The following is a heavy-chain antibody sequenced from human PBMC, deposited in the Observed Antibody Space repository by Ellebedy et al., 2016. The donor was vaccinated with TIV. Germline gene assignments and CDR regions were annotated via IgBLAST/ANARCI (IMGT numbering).Heavy chain of an antibody. CDR3: AREGTDGNNYFDY. D-gene: IGHD5-24*01. CDR2: VHYSGST. Sequence: MPSETLSLTCTVSGGSVRSGDYYWNWIRQPPGKGLEWIAYVHYSGSTNYNPSLESRVTISVDTSKNQVSLKLTSVTAADTAVYYCAREGTDGNNYFDYWGRGTLVTVSS. CDR1: GGSVRSGDYY. V-gene: IGHV4-61*08. J-gene: IGHJ4*02.